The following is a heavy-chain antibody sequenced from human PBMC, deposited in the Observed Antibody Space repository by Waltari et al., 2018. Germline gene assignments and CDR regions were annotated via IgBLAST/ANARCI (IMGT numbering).Heavy chain of an antibody. J-gene: IGHJ4*02. D-gene: IGHD1-26*01. Sequence: EVQLVESGGGLVQPGGSLRLSCSASGFSFRSYSMGWVRQAPGKGLEWISTISSTSSYIFDTDSLRGRFAISRDNARDLLYLQMNSLRAEDTAVYYCARDPGSGRFFDYWGQGILVTVSS. CDR3: ARDPGSGRFFDY. CDR1: GFSFRSYS. V-gene: IGHV3-21*02. CDR2: ISSTSSYI.